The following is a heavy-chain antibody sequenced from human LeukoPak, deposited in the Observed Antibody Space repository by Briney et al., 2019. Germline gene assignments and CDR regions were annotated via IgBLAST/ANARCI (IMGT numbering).Heavy chain of an antibody. CDR3: ASNTAAGSYYYYYYMDV. D-gene: IGHD6-13*01. CDR1: GYTFTSYG. J-gene: IGHJ6*03. CDR2: ISAYNGNT. Sequence: ASVKVSCKASGYTFTSYGISWVRQAPGQGLEWVGWISAYNGNTNYAQKLQGRVTMTTDTSTSTAYMELRSLRSDDTAVYYCASNTAAGSYYYYYYMDVWGKGTTVTVSS. V-gene: IGHV1-18*01.